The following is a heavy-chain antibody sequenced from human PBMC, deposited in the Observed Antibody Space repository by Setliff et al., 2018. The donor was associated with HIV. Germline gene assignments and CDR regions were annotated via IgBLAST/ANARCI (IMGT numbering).Heavy chain of an antibody. CDR1: GGSISSYY. V-gene: IGHV4-59*08. D-gene: IGHD3-22*01. CDR3: ARHGPDYYDSSGYYYYYYYMDV. J-gene: IGHJ6*03. CDR2: IYYSGST. Sequence: KPSETLSLTCTVSGGSISSYYWSWIRQPPGKGLEWIGYIYYSGSTNYNPSLKSRVTISVDTSKNQFSLKLSSVTAADTAVYYCARHGPDYYDSSGYYYYYYYMDVWGKGTTVTVSS.